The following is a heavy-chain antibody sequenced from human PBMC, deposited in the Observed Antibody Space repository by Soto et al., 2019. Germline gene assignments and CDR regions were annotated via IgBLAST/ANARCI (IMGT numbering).Heavy chain of an antibody. CDR2: IIPIFGTA. CDR3: ARCRTKETTVTTCAFDI. J-gene: IGHJ3*02. V-gene: IGHV1-69*13. Sequence: VASVKVSCKASGGTFSSYAISWVRQAPGQGLEWMGGIIPIFGTANYAQKFQGRVTITADESTSTAYMELSSLRSEDTAVYYCARCRTKETTVTTCAFDIWGQGTMVTVSS. CDR1: GGTFSSYA. D-gene: IGHD4-17*01.